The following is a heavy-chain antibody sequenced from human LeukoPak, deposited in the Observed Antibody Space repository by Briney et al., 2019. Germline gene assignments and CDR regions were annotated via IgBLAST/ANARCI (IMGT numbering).Heavy chain of an antibody. J-gene: IGHJ5*02. D-gene: IGHD3-22*01. CDR1: GFTVSSNY. CDR2: IYSGGST. CDR3: ARSSSGYSLNWFDP. Sequence: PGGSLRLSCAASGFTVSSNYMSWARQATGKGLEWVSVIYSGGSTYYADSVKGRFTISRDNSKNTLYLQMNSLRAEDTAVYYCARSSSGYSLNWFDPWGQGTLVTVSS. V-gene: IGHV3-53*01.